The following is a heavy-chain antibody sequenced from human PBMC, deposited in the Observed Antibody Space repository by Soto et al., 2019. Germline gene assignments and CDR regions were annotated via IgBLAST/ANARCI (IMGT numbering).Heavy chain of an antibody. D-gene: IGHD2-2*01. CDR1: GGSFGGYY. CDR2: INHSGST. Sequence: SETLSLTCAVYGGSFGGYYWSWIRQPPGKGLEWIGEINHSGSTNYNPSLKSRVTISVDTSKNQFSLKLSSVTAADTAVYYCARGLGRVPATMMDVWGQGTTVT. J-gene: IGHJ6*02. V-gene: IGHV4-34*01. CDR3: ARGLGRVPATMMDV.